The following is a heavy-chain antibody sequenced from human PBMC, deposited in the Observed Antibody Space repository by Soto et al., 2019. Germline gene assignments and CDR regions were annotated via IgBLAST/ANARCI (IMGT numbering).Heavy chain of an antibody. CDR3: AKESSVTAAGSGGWFDP. J-gene: IGHJ5*02. D-gene: IGHD6-13*01. CDR1: GFDFNTYG. CDR2: ISFDGGNQ. Sequence: QVQLVQSGGGVVQPGRSLRLSCAASGFDFNTYGLHWVRQAPGKGLEWVAGISFDGGNQYYADSVKGRFTISRDKSNNTLYLQMNSLGAEDTATYYCAKESSVTAAGSGGWFDPVGQGTL. V-gene: IGHV3-30*18.